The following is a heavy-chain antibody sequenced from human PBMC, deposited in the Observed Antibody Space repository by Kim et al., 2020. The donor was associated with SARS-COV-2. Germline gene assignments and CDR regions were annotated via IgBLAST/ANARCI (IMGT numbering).Heavy chain of an antibody. J-gene: IGHJ5*02. Sequence: SETLSLTCAVYGGSFSGYYWSWIRQPPGKGLEWIGEINHSGSTNYNPSLKSRVTISVDTSKNQFSLKLSSVTAADTAVYYCARGRTLDPWGQGTLVTVSS. CDR1: GGSFSGYY. V-gene: IGHV4-34*01. CDR2: INHSGST. CDR3: ARGRTLDP.